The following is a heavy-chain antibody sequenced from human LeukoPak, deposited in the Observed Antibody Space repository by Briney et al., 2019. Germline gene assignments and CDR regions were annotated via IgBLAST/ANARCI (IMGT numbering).Heavy chain of an antibody. CDR3: ATTPIGYNYYYMDV. CDR2: IYSGGST. Sequence: AGGSLRLSCAASGFTVSSNYMSWVRRAPGKGLEWVSVIYSGGSTYYADSVKGRFTISRDNSKNTLYLQMNSLRAEDTAVYYCATTPIGYNYYYMDVWGKGTTVTVSS. CDR1: GFTVSSNY. D-gene: IGHD3-16*01. V-gene: IGHV3-53*01. J-gene: IGHJ6*03.